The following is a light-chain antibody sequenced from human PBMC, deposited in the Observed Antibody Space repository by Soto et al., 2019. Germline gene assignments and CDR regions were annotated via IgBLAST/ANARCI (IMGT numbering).Light chain of an antibody. V-gene: IGKV3-15*01. J-gene: IGKJ2*01. CDR3: QQYIHGYT. CDR1: QSVSTS. CDR2: SAS. Sequence: EVVMTQSPDNLSVFPGERATLSCRASQSVSTSLAWYQQKPGQTPRLLIYSASTRATGIPARFSGSGSGTEFTLTISSLESEDFAVYFCQQYIHGYTFGQGTKLEIK.